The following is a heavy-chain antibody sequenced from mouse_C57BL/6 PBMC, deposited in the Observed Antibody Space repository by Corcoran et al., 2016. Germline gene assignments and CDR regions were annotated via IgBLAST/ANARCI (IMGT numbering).Heavy chain of an antibody. CDR3: ARRGYAGVFDY. V-gene: IGHV1-19*01. D-gene: IGHD3-1*01. CDR1: GYTFTDYY. CDR2: INPYNGGT. J-gene: IGHJ2*01. Sequence: EVQLQQSGPVLVKPGASVKMSCKASGYTFTDYYMNWVKQSHGKSLEWIGVINPYNGGTSYNQKFKGKATLTVDKSSSTAYMELNSLTSEDSEVYYCARRGYAGVFDYWGQGTTLTVSS.